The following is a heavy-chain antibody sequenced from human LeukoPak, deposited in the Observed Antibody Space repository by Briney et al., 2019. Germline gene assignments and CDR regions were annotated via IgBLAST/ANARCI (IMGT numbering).Heavy chain of an antibody. D-gene: IGHD3-3*01. CDR3: ARVYYDFWSGYPEFDY. V-gene: IGHV1-18*01. J-gene: IGHJ4*02. Sequence: ASVKVSCKASGYTFTSYGISWVRQAPGQGLEWMGWISAYNGNTNYAQKLQGRVTMTTDTSTSTAYMELRSLRSDDTAVYYCARVYYDFWSGYPEFDYWGQGTLVTVSS. CDR1: GYTFTSYG. CDR2: ISAYNGNT.